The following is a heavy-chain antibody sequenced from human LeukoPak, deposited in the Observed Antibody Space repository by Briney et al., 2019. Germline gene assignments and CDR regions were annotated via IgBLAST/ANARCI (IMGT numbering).Heavy chain of an antibody. CDR3: AREGVAVDF. D-gene: IGHD2-15*01. CDR1: GYTFPDYY. V-gene: IGHV1-2*02. Sequence: ASVKVSCKASGYTFPDYYIHWVRQAPGQGLEWMGWVNPDSGGTNYAQKFQGRVTMTRDTSISTAYMELSRLRSDDTAMFYCAREGVAVDFWGQGTLVTVSS. J-gene: IGHJ4*02. CDR2: VNPDSGGT.